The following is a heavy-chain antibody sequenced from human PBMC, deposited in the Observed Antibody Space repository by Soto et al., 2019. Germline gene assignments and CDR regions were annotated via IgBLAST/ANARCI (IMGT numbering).Heavy chain of an antibody. CDR1: GYTFTSYY. CDR2: INPSGGST. CDR3: AREEYGGNSYYYYGMDV. Sequence: ASVKVSCKASGYTFTSYYMHWVRQAPGQGLEWMGIINPSGGSTSYAQKFQGRVTMTRDTSTSTVYMELSSLRSEDTAVYYCAREEYGGNSYYYYGMDVWGQGTTVTVSS. J-gene: IGHJ6*02. V-gene: IGHV1-46*01. D-gene: IGHD2-21*02.